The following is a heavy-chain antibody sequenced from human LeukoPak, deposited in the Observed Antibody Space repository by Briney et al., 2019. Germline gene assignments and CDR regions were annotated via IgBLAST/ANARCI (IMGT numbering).Heavy chain of an antibody. CDR2: ISAYNGNT. CDR3: ARSSSTWHTWYFDL. D-gene: IGHD6-13*01. V-gene: IGHV1-18*01. J-gene: IGHJ2*01. Sequence: ASVKVSCEASGYTFTSYGISWVRQAPGQGLEWMGWISAYNGNTNYARNLQGRVTMTTDTSTSTAYMELRSLRSDDTAVYYCARSSSTWHTWYFDLWGRGTLVTVSS. CDR1: GYTFTSYG.